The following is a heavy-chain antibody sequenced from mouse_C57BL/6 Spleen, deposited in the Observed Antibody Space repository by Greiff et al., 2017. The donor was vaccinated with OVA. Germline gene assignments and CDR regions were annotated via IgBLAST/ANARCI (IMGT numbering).Heavy chain of an antibody. V-gene: IGHV5-4*03. D-gene: IGHD2-4*01. CDR1: GFTFSSYA. CDR2: ISDGGSYT. CDR3: ARPYDYDEGFAY. J-gene: IGHJ3*01. Sequence: EVKLMESGGGLVKPGGSLKLSCAASGFTFSSYAMSWVRQTPEKRLEWVATISDGGSYTYYPDNVKGRFTISRDNAKNNLYLQMSHLKSEDTAMYYCARPYDYDEGFAYWGQGTLVTVSA.